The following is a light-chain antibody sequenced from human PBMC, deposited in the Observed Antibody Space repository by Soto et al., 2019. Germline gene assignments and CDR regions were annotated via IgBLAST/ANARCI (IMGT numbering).Light chain of an antibody. J-gene: IGLJ2*01. CDR3: AAWDDSLNGLV. CDR2: YDD. V-gene: IGLV1-36*01. CDR1: SSNIGNNA. Sequence: QSVLTQPPSVSEAPRQRVTISCSGSSSNIGNNAVNWYQQLPGKAPKLLIYYDDLLPSGVSDRFSGSKSGTSASLAISGLQSEVEADYYCAAWDDSLNGLVFGGGTKLTVL.